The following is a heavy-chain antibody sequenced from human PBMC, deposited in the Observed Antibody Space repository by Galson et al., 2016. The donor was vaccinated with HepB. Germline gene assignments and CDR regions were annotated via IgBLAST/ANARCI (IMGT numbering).Heavy chain of an antibody. CDR1: GFTFSSYV. Sequence: SLRLSCAASGFTFSSYVMSWVRQAPGKGLQWVSAISGSGDSTFYADSVKGRITISRDNSKNTLYLQMDSLRADDTALYYCAKRRENWGHFDYWGQGTLVTVSS. V-gene: IGHV3-23*01. CDR2: ISGSGDST. J-gene: IGHJ4*02. CDR3: AKRRENWGHFDY. D-gene: IGHD7-27*01.